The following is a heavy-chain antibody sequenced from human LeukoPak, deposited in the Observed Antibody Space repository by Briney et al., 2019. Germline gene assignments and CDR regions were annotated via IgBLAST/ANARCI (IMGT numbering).Heavy chain of an antibody. CDR3: AREYCSGGSCYFDY. J-gene: IGHJ4*02. CDR1: GFTFSSYD. Sequence: GGSLTLPCAASGFTFSSYDMHWVRQATGKGLEWVSAIGTAGDTYYPGSVKGRFTISRENAKNSLYLQMNSLRAGDTAVYYCAREYCSGGSCYFDYWGQGTLVTVSS. D-gene: IGHD2-15*01. V-gene: IGHV3-13*01. CDR2: IGTAGDT.